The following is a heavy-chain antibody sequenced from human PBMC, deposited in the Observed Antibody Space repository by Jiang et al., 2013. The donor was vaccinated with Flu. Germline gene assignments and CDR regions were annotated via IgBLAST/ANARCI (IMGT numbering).Heavy chain of an antibody. Sequence: SGAEVKKPGASVKISCKASGYTFTTYSFSWVRQAPGQGLEWMGWISAYNGDTNYSPKLQGRVTMTTDSSTNTVNMELRSLRSDDTAVYYCATDLTHCGGDCYVDAFDIWGQGTMVTVSS. V-gene: IGHV1-18*01. J-gene: IGHJ3*02. CDR2: ISAYNGDT. CDR1: GYTFTTYS. D-gene: IGHD2-21*02. CDR3: ATDLTHCGGDCYVDAFDI.